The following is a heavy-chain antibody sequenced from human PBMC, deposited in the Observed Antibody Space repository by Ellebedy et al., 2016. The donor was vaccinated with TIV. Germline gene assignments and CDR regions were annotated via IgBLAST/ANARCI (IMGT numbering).Heavy chain of an antibody. D-gene: IGHD4-17*01. CDR3: ARFGDGDYEDY. Sequence: AASVKVSCKASGYTFTNYGISWVLHPPGQRLEWLGWFSGYNGNTYSAQELQGRVTMTTDTSTSTAYMELRSLRSDDTAVYYCARFGDGDYEDYWGQGALVTVSS. J-gene: IGHJ4*02. CDR1: GYTFTNYG. CDR2: FSGYNGNT. V-gene: IGHV1-18*04.